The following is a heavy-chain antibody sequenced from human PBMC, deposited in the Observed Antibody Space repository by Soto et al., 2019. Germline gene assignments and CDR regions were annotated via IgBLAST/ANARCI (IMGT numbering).Heavy chain of an antibody. D-gene: IGHD6-19*01. CDR3: ARQSHEIEGVSVSVLGPFNWFDP. Sequence: QVQLVQSGAEVNKPGSSVRVSCKTSGGSFSNYGISWVRQAPGQGLEWMGEINPVVGAAHYARKFQGTLTITADTSASTAYLDLTSLTSEDTAVYYCARQSHEIEGVSVSVLGPFNWFDPWGQGTLVTVTS. CDR2: INPVVGAA. CDR1: GGSFSNYG. J-gene: IGHJ5*02. V-gene: IGHV1-69*06.